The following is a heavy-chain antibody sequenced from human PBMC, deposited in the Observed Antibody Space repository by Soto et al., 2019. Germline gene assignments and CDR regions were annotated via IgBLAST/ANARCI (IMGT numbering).Heavy chain of an antibody. V-gene: IGHV4-59*01. Sequence: SETLSLTCTVSGGSISSYYWSWIRQPPGKGLEWIGYIYYSGSTNYNPSLKSRVTISVDTSKNQFSLKLSSVTAADTVVYYCARARPLYGDSDAFDIWGQGTMVTVSS. CDR1: GGSISSYY. CDR3: ARARPLYGDSDAFDI. CDR2: IYYSGST. D-gene: IGHD4-17*01. J-gene: IGHJ3*02.